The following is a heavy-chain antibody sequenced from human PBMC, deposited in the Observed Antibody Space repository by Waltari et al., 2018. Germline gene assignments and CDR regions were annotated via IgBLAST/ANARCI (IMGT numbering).Heavy chain of an antibody. J-gene: IGHJ4*02. CDR3: ARDRGRGIYLDS. D-gene: IGHD2-15*01. V-gene: IGHV4-4*02. Sequence: QMQLQESGPGLVKPSGTLSLTCTLSGDSMSSGDWWSWVRQPPEKGLEWIGQIQRSGRTNYNPSLESRVTISIDTSNNHFSLKVTSTTAADTAVYYCARDRGRGIYLDSWGRGTLVTVSP. CDR2: IQRSGRT. CDR1: GDSMSSGDW.